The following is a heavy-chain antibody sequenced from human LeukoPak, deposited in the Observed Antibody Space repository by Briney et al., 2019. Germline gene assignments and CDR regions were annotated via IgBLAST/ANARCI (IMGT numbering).Heavy chain of an antibody. CDR2: RSIYNGNT. J-gene: IGHJ4*02. Sequence: ASVKVSCKASRYTFTSYDINWVRQATGQGLEWMGWRSIYNGNTDYKLQGRVTMATDTSTSTAYMEVRSLRSDDTAVYYCARGGPFPSSSSSREYYLDYWGQGTLVTVSS. V-gene: IGHV1-18*01. CDR1: RYTFTSYD. CDR3: ARGGPFPSSSSSREYYLDY. D-gene: IGHD6-6*01.